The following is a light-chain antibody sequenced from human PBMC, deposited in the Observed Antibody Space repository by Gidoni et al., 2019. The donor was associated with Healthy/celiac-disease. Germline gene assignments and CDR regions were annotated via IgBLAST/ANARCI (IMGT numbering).Light chain of an antibody. J-gene: IGKJ5*01. CDR1: QSISSY. Sequence: DIQMTQSPSSLSASVGDRVTITQHGASQSISSYLNWYQQKPGKAPKLLIYAASSLQSGVPSRFSGSGSGTDFTLTISSLQPEDFATYYCQQSYSTPITFGQGTRLEIK. CDR3: QQSYSTPIT. V-gene: IGKV1-39*01. CDR2: AAS.